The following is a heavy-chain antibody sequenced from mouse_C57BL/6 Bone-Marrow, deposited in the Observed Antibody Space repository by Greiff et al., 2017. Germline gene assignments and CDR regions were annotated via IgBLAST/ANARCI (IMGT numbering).Heavy chain of an antibody. CDR2: ISNLAYSI. V-gene: IGHV5-15*01. J-gene: IGHJ4*01. Sequence: EVKVVESGGGLVQPGGSLKLSCAASGFTFSDYGMAWVRQAPRKGPEWVAFISNLAYSIYYADTVTGRFTISRENAKNTLYLEMSSLRSEDTAMYYCARLRYGHGDYWGQGTSVTVSS. CDR3: ARLRYGHGDY. CDR1: GFTFSDYG. D-gene: IGHD2-2*01.